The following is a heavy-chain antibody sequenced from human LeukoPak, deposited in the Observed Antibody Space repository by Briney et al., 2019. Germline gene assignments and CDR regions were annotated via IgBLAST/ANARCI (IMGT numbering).Heavy chain of an antibody. V-gene: IGHV3-66*01. Sequence: PGGSLRLSCAASGFTVSSNYMSWVRQAPGKGLEWVSVIYSGGSTYYADSVKGRFTMSRDDSRNMLYLQMNSLRAEDTAVYYCAKGGYTGYAGIDAFDIWGQGTMVTVSS. CDR3: AKGGYTGYAGIDAFDI. D-gene: IGHD5-12*01. CDR1: GFTVSSNY. CDR2: IYSGGST. J-gene: IGHJ3*02.